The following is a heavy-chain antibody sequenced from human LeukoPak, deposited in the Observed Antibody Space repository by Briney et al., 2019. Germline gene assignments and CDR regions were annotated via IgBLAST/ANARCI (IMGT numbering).Heavy chain of an antibody. CDR1: GGSISSYD. V-gene: IGHV4-4*07. CDR2: IYTRGST. D-gene: IGHD2-15*01. Sequence: SETLSLTCTVSGGSISSYDWSWFRQPAGKRLEWIGRIYTRGSTNYNPSLKSRVIMSVDTSKNQFSLKLSSVTAADTAVYYCARRHYCSGDTCLDFDYWGQGTLVTVSS. CDR3: ARRHYCSGDTCLDFDY. J-gene: IGHJ4*02.